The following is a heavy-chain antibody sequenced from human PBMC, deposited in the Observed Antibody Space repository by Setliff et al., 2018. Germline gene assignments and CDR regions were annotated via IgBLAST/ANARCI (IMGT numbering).Heavy chain of an antibody. J-gene: IGHJ6*02. Sequence: SETLSLTCAVYGDSFSDYYWSWIRQPPGQGLEWIEEINHSGHTNYNPSLKRRVTISLEMSKNQFSLTLSSVTAADTAVYYCARARPATIAGVVPGVADFGIDVWGQGTTVTVSS. D-gene: IGHD2-2*01. V-gene: IGHV4-34*01. CDR3: ARARPATIAGVVPGVADFGIDV. CDR1: GDSFSDYY. CDR2: INHSGHT.